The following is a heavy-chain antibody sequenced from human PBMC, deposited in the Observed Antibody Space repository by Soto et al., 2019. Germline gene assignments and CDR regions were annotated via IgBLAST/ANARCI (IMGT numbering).Heavy chain of an antibody. J-gene: IGHJ4*02. Sequence: PSETLSLTCTVSGGSVSSGSYYWSWIRQPPGKGLEWIGYIYYSGSTNYNPSLKSRVTISVDTSKNQFSLKLSSVTAADTAVYYCARERSLRWEPIDYWGQGTLVTVS. CDR3: ARERSLRWEPIDY. D-gene: IGHD1-26*01. CDR1: GGSVSSGSYY. V-gene: IGHV4-61*01. CDR2: IYYSGST.